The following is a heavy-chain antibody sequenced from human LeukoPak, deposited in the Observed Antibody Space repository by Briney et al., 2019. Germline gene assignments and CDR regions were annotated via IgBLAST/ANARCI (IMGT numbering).Heavy chain of an antibody. CDR3: ARDNGWSADF. V-gene: IGHV3-7*03. CDR1: GFTFSRHW. Sequence: GGSLRLSCAASGFTFSRHWMYWVRQAPGKGLEWVANIKQDGSAKPYVDSVKGRFTISRDNAKNSLFLQMNSLRVEDTAVYYCARDNGWSADFWGQGTLVTVSP. CDR2: IKQDGSAK. D-gene: IGHD2-15*01. J-gene: IGHJ4*02.